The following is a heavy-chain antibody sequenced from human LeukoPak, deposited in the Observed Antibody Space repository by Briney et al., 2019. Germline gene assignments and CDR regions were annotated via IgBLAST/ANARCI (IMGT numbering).Heavy chain of an antibody. D-gene: IGHD3-22*01. CDR1: GFSFEDYT. J-gene: IGHJ4*02. CDR3: ARDIWIDYYDSRIPFDY. Sequence: GGSLRLSCAASGFSFEDYTMHWVRQAPGRGLEWVSLISWDGGRTYYADSVKGRFAISRDNSKNSLYLQMNSLRAEDTAVYYCARDIWIDYYDSRIPFDYWGQGTLVTVSS. V-gene: IGHV3-43*01. CDR2: ISWDGGRT.